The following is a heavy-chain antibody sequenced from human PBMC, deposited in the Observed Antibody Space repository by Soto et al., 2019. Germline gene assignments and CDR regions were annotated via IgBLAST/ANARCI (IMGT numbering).Heavy chain of an antibody. D-gene: IGHD3-3*01. V-gene: IGHV4-59*01. CDR1: GGSISSYY. J-gene: IGHJ5*02. Sequence: PSETLSLTCTVSGGSISSYYWSWVRQPPGKGLEWIGYTYYSGSTNYNPSLKSRVTISVDTSKNQFSLKLSSVTAADTAVYYCARERDDFWSGYYGNWFDPWGQGTLVTVST. CDR2: TYYSGST. CDR3: ARERDDFWSGYYGNWFDP.